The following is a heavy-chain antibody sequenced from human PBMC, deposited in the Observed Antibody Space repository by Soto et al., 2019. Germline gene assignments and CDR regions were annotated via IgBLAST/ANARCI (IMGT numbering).Heavy chain of an antibody. D-gene: IGHD4-17*01. CDR2: IAPLFGSA. CDR3: AREGYGDYGKPFDY. Sequence: SSVKISCTVSGVTSSRYRNRWVRQAPRQGLEWMGVIAPLFGSANYAQKFQGRVTITADESTSTAYMQLRSLRSEDTAVYYCAREGYGDYGKPFDYWGQGTLVSVSS. J-gene: IGHJ4*02. CDR1: GVTSSRYR. V-gene: IGHV1-69*01.